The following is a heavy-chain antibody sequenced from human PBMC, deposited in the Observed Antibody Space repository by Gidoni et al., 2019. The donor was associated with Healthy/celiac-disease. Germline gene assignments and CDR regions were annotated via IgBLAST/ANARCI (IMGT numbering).Heavy chain of an antibody. J-gene: IGHJ4*02. CDR1: GGTLSSYA. Sequence: QVQLVQSGAEVKKPGSSVKVSCKASGGTLSSYAISWVRQAPGQGLEWMGGIIPIFGTANYAQKFQGRVTITADESTSTAYMELSSLRSEDTAVYYCASEPLAVGDLYYFDYWGQGTLVTVSS. V-gene: IGHV1-69*01. CDR3: ASEPLAVGDLYYFDY. CDR2: IIPIFGTA. D-gene: IGHD3-3*01.